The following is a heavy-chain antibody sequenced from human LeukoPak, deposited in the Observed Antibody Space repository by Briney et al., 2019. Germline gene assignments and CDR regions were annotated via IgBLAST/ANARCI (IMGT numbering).Heavy chain of an antibody. CDR1: GFTFNNAW. V-gene: IGHV3-15*01. CDR2: IKSKTDGGTT. CDR3: TTQPSFYCSGGRCYANNYYFAMDV. D-gene: IGHD2-15*01. Sequence: GGSLRLSCAASGFTFNNAWMSWVRQAPGKGLEWVGRIKSKTDGGTTDYAAPVKDRFTISRDDSKNSLYLQMNSLKTEDTGVYYCTTQPSFYCSGGRCYANNYYFAMDVWGQGTTVTVSS. J-gene: IGHJ6*02.